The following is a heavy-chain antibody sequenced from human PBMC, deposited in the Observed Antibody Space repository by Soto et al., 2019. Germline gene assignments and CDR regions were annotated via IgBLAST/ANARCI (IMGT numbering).Heavy chain of an antibody. Sequence: EVQLVESGGGLVKPGGSLRLSCAASGFTFSSYSMNWVRQAPGKGLEWVSSISSSSSYIYYADSVKGRFTISRDNAKNSLYLQMNSLRAEDTAVYYCARDSGYCSGGSCYSSFDYWGQGTLVTVSS. CDR2: ISSSSSYI. V-gene: IGHV3-21*01. D-gene: IGHD2-15*01. J-gene: IGHJ4*02. CDR1: GFTFSSYS. CDR3: ARDSGYCSGGSCYSSFDY.